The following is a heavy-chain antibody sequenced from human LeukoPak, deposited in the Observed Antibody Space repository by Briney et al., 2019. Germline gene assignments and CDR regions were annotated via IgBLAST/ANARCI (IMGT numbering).Heavy chain of an antibody. D-gene: IGHD3-9*01. V-gene: IGHV3-23*01. Sequence: GGPLRLSCAASGFIFSNYAMSWVRQAPGKGLEWVSTFSGSGDNTYYADSVKGRFTISRDNSKNTLYLQMNSLRAEDTAIYYCAKLYYDILTGYPYYFDYWGQGTLVTVSS. CDR2: FSGSGDNT. J-gene: IGHJ4*02. CDR3: AKLYYDILTGYPYYFDY. CDR1: GFIFSNYA.